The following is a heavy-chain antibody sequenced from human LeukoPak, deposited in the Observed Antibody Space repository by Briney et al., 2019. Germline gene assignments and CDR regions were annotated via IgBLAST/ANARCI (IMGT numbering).Heavy chain of an antibody. V-gene: IGHV3-64*01. CDR1: GFTFSGYA. CDR2: ISGRGDVT. D-gene: IGHD2-21*01. Sequence: GGSLRLSCVASGFTFSGYAMHWVRQAPGKGLEYVSAISGRGDVTSYANSLKGRFTISRDNSKNTLFLQMDSLRADDLAVYYCAREIAFSAPWRGALDIWGQGTMVIVSS. CDR3: AREIAFSAPWRGALDI. J-gene: IGHJ3*02.